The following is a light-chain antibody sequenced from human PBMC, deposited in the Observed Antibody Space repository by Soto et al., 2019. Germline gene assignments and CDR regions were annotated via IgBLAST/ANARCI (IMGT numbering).Light chain of an antibody. J-gene: IGKJ2*01. CDR2: ATS. CDR1: QSVSRSY. CDR3: QQYGSSPYT. Sequence: EIVLTQSPGTLSLSPGERATLSCRASQSVSRSYLAWYQQNPGQPPSLLIYATSSRTTGIPYRFSGSGSGTDFTLTMSRLEPEDFAVYYCQQYGSSPYTFGQGTKLEIK. V-gene: IGKV3-20*01.